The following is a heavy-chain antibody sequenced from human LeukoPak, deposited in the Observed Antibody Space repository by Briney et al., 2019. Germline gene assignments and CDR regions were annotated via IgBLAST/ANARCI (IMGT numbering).Heavy chain of an antibody. D-gene: IGHD7-27*01. V-gene: IGHV4-59*08. CDR3: AKKGGPELGPALYNWFDP. J-gene: IGHJ5*02. CDR1: GGSISSYY. Sequence: PSETLSLTCTVSGGSISSYYWSWIRQPPGKGLEWIGYIYYSGSTNYNPSLKSRVTISVDTSKNQFSLKLSSVAAADTAVYYCAKKGGPELGPALYNWFDPWGQGTLVTVSS. CDR2: IYYSGST.